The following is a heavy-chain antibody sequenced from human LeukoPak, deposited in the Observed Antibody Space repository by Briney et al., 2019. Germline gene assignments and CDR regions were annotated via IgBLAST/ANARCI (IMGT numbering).Heavy chain of an antibody. V-gene: IGHV3-30*18. Sequence: PGGSLRLSCAVSGFTFSNYGTHWVRQAPGKGLEWVAVISYDGSNKYYADSVKGRFTISRDKSKNTLYLQMNSLRAEDTAVYYCAKDLLGGDSGSYYEVGELGMDVWGQGTTVTVSS. D-gene: IGHD1-26*01. CDR2: ISYDGSNK. CDR3: AKDLLGGDSGSYYEVGELGMDV. J-gene: IGHJ6*02. CDR1: GFTFSNYG.